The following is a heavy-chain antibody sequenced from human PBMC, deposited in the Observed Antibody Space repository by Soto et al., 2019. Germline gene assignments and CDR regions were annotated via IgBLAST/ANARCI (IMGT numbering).Heavy chain of an antibody. V-gene: IGHV4-30-2*01. J-gene: IGHJ5*01. Sequence: LSLTCAVSGGSISSGGHAWSWIRQPSGKGLEWIGYIYHSGSTYYNQSLKSRVTISVDRSKNQFSLKLSSVTAADTAVYYCASGYCGGDCYSARGWFASWGNGTLVPVTS. CDR2: IYHSGST. CDR3: ASGYCGGDCYSARGWFAS. D-gene: IGHD2-21*02. CDR1: GGSISSGGHA.